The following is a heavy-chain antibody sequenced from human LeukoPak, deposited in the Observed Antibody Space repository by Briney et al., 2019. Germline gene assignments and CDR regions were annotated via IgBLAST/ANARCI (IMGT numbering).Heavy chain of an antibody. CDR3: ARPPEELAPGPFDY. V-gene: IGHV4-39*01. CDR2: IYYSGST. Sequence: SETLSLTCTVSGGSISSSSYYWGWIRQPPGKGLEWIGSIYYSGSTYYNPSLKSRVTISVDTSKNQFSLKLSSVTAADTAVYYCARPPEELAPGPFDYWGQGTLVTVSS. D-gene: IGHD1-26*01. CDR1: GGSISSSSYY. J-gene: IGHJ4*02.